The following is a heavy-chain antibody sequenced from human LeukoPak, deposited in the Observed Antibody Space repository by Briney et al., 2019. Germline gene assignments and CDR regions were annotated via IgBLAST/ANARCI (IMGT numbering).Heavy chain of an antibody. Sequence: GESLKISCKGSGYSFTNSWIGWVRQMPGKGLEWIGIIYPGDSDTRYSPSFQGQVTISADKSISTAYLQWGSLKASDTAMYYCARLSAVAGNDYWGQGTLVTVSS. CDR2: IYPGDSDT. CDR1: GYSFTNSW. CDR3: ARLSAVAGNDY. J-gene: IGHJ4*02. D-gene: IGHD6-19*01. V-gene: IGHV5-51*01.